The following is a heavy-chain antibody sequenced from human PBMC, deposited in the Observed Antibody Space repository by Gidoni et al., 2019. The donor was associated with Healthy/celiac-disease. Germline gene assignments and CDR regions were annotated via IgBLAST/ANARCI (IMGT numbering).Heavy chain of an antibody. Sequence: QVQLQPWGAGLLKPSETLSPPCAVYGGSFSGYYWSWIRQPPGKGLEWIGEINHSGSTNYNPSLKSRVTISVDTSKNQFSLKLRSVTAADTAVYYCARSSYGSGRYYGMDVWGQGTTVTVSS. J-gene: IGHJ6*02. CDR3: ARSSYGSGRYYGMDV. CDR2: INHSGST. D-gene: IGHD3-10*01. V-gene: IGHV4-34*01. CDR1: GGSFSGYY.